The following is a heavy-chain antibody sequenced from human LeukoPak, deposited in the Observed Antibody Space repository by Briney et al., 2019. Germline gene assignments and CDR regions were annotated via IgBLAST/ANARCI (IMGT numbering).Heavy chain of an antibody. V-gene: IGHV4-4*07. Sequence: SETLSLTCTVSGGAISSYYWSWIRQPAGKGLEWIGRIYTSGSTNYNPSLKSRVTMPVDTSKKQFSLKLSSVTAADTAVYYCARDDYSGSYYHDYWGQGTLVTVSS. D-gene: IGHD1-26*01. CDR3: ARDDYSGSYYHDY. J-gene: IGHJ4*02. CDR2: IYTSGST. CDR1: GGAISSYY.